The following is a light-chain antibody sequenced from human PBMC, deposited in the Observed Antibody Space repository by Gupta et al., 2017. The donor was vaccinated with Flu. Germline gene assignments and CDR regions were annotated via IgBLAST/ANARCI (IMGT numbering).Light chain of an antibody. Sequence: PSSLSSSVGDRVSITCRASQAIRNDLGWYQQKPGKAPKRLIYDACILQSGVPSRFSGTGSGTDFTRTISSLQPEDVATYYCRQHYSYPQTFGRGTXLEIK. J-gene: IGKJ4*01. CDR3: RQHYSYPQT. V-gene: IGKV1-17*01. CDR1: QAIRND. CDR2: DAC.